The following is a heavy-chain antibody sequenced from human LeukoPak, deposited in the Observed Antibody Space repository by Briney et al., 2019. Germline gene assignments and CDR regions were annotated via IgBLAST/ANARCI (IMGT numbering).Heavy chain of an antibody. CDR2: ISGSGGST. Sequence: GGSLRLSCAASGFTFSSYAMSWVRQAPGKGLEWVSAISGSGGSTYYADSVKGRFTISIDNSKNTLYLQMNSLRAEDTAVYYCAKGLRGYSYGPYNWFDPWGQGTLVTVSS. CDR3: AKGLRGYSYGPYNWFDP. V-gene: IGHV3-23*01. CDR1: GFTFSSYA. J-gene: IGHJ5*02. D-gene: IGHD5-18*01.